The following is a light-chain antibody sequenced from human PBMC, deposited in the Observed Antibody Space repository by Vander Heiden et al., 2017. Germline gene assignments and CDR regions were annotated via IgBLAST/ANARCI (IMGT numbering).Light chain of an antibody. CDR1: KLGDYY. V-gene: IGLV3-1*01. CDR2: GDK. J-gene: IGLJ1*01. CDR3: QTWDSTIYV. Sequence: SFELTQPPSVSVSPGQTATITCSGEKLGDYYASWYQQKPGQSPLLVIYGDKRRPSGTPERFSGSNSGNAATLTISGTQAIDEADYYCQTWDSTIYVFGTGTKVT.